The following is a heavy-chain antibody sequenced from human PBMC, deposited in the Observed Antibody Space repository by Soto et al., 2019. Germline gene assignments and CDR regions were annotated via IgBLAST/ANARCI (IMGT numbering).Heavy chain of an antibody. Sequence: EVQLVESGGGLVQPGGSLRLSCAASGFTFSSYSMNWVRQAPGKGLEWVSYISSSSSTIYYADSVKGRFTISRDNAKNSLYLQMNSLRAEDTAVYYCARDSEPPKPRYCSGGSCYSAWDYWGQGTLVTVSS. V-gene: IGHV3-48*01. D-gene: IGHD2-15*01. J-gene: IGHJ4*02. CDR3: ARDSEPPKPRYCSGGSCYSAWDY. CDR2: ISSSSSTI. CDR1: GFTFSSYS.